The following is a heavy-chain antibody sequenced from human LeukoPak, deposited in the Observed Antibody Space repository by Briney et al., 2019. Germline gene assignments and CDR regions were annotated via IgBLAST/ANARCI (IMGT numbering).Heavy chain of an antibody. CDR3: ARRYCSSTSCPLYYFDY. CDR1: GXTITNFC. Sequence: GESLKISCKGSGXTITNFCIGWVRQMPGKGLEWMGIIHPGDSDTRYSPSFQGQVTISADKSISTAYLQWSSLKASDTAIYYCARRYCSSTSCPLYYFDYWGQGTLVTVSS. V-gene: IGHV5-51*01. J-gene: IGHJ4*02. D-gene: IGHD2-2*01. CDR2: IHPGDSDT.